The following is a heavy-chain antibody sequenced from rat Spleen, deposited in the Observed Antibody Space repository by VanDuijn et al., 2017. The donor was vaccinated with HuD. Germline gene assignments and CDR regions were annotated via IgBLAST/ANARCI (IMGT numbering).Heavy chain of an antibody. Sequence: EVQLVESGGGLVQPGRSLKLSCAASGFTFSDYGVAWVRQAPTKGLEWVATISYGDSSGHSSTYYRDSVKGRFTISRDNEKSTLSLQMDSLRSEDTATYYCVRQDTSGYSNWFTYWGQGTLVTVSS. CDR1: GFTFSDYG. V-gene: IGHV5-29*01. CDR2: ISYGDSSGHSST. D-gene: IGHD4-3*01. J-gene: IGHJ3*01. CDR3: VRQDTSGYSNWFTY.